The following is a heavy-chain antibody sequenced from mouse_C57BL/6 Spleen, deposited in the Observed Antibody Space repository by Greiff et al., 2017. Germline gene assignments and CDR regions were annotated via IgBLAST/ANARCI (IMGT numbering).Heavy chain of an antibody. D-gene: IGHD1-1*01. J-gene: IGHJ1*03. CDR2: IDPETGGT. CDR1: GYTFTDYE. V-gene: IGHV1-15*01. CDR3: TRSVVAKGYFDV. Sequence: VKLMESGAELVRPGASVTLSCKASGYTFTDYEMHWVKQTPVPGLEWIGAIDPETGGTAYNQKFQGKAILTADKSSSTAYMELRSRTSEDSAVYYCTRSVVAKGYFDVWGTGTTVTVSS.